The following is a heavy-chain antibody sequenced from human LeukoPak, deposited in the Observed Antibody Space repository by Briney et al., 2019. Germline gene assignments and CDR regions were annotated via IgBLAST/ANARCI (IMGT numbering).Heavy chain of an antibody. D-gene: IGHD3-22*01. CDR1: GYTFSSYD. CDR3: ARVAYYYDSAGLYLNYFYGMDV. V-gene: IGHV1-8*02. J-gene: IGHJ6*02. Sequence: ASVKVSCKASGYTFSSYDINWVRQATGQGPEWLGWMNPSSGNTGYAQKFQGRVTMTRDTSISTAYMELSSLRSEDTAVYYCARVAYYYDSAGLYLNYFYGMDVWGQGTTVTVSS. CDR2: MNPSSGNT.